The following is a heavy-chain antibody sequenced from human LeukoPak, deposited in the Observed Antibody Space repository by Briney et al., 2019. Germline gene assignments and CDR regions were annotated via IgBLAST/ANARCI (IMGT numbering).Heavy chain of an antibody. V-gene: IGHV4-31*03. CDR3: ARDGCSGGSCYIDY. J-gene: IGHJ4*02. CDR1: GGSISSSSYY. D-gene: IGHD2-15*01. CDR2: IYYSGST. Sequence: SETLSLTCTVSGGSISSSSYYWGWIRQPPGKGLEWIGYIYYSGSTYYNPSLKSRVTISVDTSKNQFSLKLSSVTAADTAVYYCARDGCSGGSCYIDYWGQGTLVTVSS.